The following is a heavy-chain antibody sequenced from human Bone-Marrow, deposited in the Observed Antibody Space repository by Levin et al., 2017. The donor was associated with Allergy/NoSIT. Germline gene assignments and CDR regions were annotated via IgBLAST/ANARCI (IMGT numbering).Heavy chain of an antibody. D-gene: IGHD5-12*01. Sequence: PGGSLRLSCTASGFVFHYYAIHWVRQAPGKGLEWVAVISYDGVNEYYADSVKGRFTVSRDSSDNTVYLHMNSLRVDDTAVYYCAKDREYSGHGIPGDWGQGTLVTVAS. CDR1: GFVFHYYA. V-gene: IGHV3-30*18. CDR3: AKDREYSGHGIPGD. CDR2: ISYDGVNE. J-gene: IGHJ4*02.